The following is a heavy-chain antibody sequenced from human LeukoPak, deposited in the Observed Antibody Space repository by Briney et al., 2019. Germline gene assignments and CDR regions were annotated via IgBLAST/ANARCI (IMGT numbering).Heavy chain of an antibody. CDR3: ARDGYEFWSGYYHGAYFDY. J-gene: IGHJ4*02. D-gene: IGHD3-3*01. CDR1: GFTVSSIY. V-gene: IGHV3-53*01. CDR2: IYSDGNT. Sequence: GGSLRLSCAVSGFTVSSIYMSWVRQAPGKGLEWVSFIYSDGNTYYADSVKGRFTLSRDSSRNTLYLQMNSLRVDDTAVYYCARDGYEFWSGYYHGAYFDYWGQGTLVTVSS.